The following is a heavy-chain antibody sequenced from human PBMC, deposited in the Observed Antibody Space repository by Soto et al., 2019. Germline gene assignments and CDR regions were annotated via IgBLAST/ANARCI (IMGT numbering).Heavy chain of an antibody. CDR3: ASGGEGSIAVAG. Sequence: SETLSLTCTVSGGSISGSNYYWGWIRQPPGKGLEWIGAIYYTGRTYYKPSLKSRVTISVDTSKNQFSLRLNSVTAADTAVYYCASGGEGSIAVAGRGQGTLVTVSS. V-gene: IGHV4-39*01. CDR2: IYYTGRT. CDR1: GGSISGSNYY. D-gene: IGHD6-19*01. J-gene: IGHJ4*02.